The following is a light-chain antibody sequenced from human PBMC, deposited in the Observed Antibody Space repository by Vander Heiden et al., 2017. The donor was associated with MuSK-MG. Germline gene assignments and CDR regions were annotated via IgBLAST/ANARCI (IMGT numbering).Light chain of an antibody. CDR2: AAS. J-gene: IGKJ4*01. Sequence: DIQMTQSPSSLSASVGDRVTITCRASQSISSYLNWYQQKPGKAPKLLIYAASSLQSGVPSRLSGSGSGTDFTLSISRLQPEHFATYYSQQSDSTPHTYGGRTKVEIK. V-gene: IGKV1-39*01. CDR3: QQSDSTPHT. CDR1: QSISSY.